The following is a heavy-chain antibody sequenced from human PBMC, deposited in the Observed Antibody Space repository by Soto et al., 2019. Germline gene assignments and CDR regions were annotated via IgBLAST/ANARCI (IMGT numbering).Heavy chain of an antibody. Sequence: QLQLQESGSGLVKPSQTLSLTCAVAGGSISSGAYSWTWIRQPPGKGLEWIGYIHHSGSSVYSPSLKSRVTMSVDRSKNQFSLKLTSVTAADTAVYFCARVSGPAMYFYGMDVWGQGTTVTVSS. V-gene: IGHV4-30-2*01. CDR3: ARVSGPAMYFYGMDV. D-gene: IGHD3-10*01. J-gene: IGHJ6*02. CDR1: GGSISSGAYS. CDR2: IHHSGSS.